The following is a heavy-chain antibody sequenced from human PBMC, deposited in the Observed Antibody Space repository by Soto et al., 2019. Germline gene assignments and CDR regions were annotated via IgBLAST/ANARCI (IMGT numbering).Heavy chain of an antibody. CDR1: GXTFRVHC. Sequence: GSLRLSCATSGXTFRVHCMSWVRQAPGKGLDWVGFIRSSRYGATKEYAASVKGRFFISSDDSKSIAYLQMHNLETQDTAVYYCTRAPLRCSGGSCYSADAWGQGTLGTVS. V-gene: IGHV3-49*04. CDR2: IRSSRYGATK. D-gene: IGHD2-15*01. CDR3: TRAPLRCSGGSCYSADA. J-gene: IGHJ5*02.